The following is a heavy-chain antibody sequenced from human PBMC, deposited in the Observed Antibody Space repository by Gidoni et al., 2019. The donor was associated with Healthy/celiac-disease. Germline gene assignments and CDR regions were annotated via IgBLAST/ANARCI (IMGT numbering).Heavy chain of an antibody. CDR2: INHSGST. D-gene: IGHD6-13*01. CDR1: GGSFSGYY. Sequence: QVPLQQWGAGLLKPSETLSLTCAVSGGSFSGYYWSWIRPPPGKGLEWIGEINHSGSTNYNPSLKSRVTISVDTSKNQFSLKLSSVTAADTAVYYCARGPFGRYSSSWYYFDYWGQGTLVTVSS. J-gene: IGHJ4*02. V-gene: IGHV4-34*01. CDR3: ARGPFGRYSSSWYYFDY.